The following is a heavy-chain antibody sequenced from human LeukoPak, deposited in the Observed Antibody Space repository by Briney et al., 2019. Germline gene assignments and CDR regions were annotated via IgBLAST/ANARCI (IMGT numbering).Heavy chain of an antibody. CDR1: GFTFSSYT. D-gene: IGHD6-6*01. V-gene: IGHV3-21*01. CDR2: ISTDNNYI. CDR3: ASGQLASFDY. Sequence: GGSLRLSCAASGFTFSSYTMNWVRQAPGKGLEWVSCISTDNNYIQYADSVKGRFTVSRDNAKNSLYLQMNSLRAEDTAVYYCASGQLASFDYWGQGTLVTVSS. J-gene: IGHJ4*02.